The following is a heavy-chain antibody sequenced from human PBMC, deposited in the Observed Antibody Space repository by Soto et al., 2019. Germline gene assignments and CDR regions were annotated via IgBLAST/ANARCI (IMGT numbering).Heavy chain of an antibody. D-gene: IGHD2-8*01. CDR3: ARVVRLMLYSDY. V-gene: IGHV3-11*06. CDR1: GFTFSDYY. Sequence: GGSLRLSCAASGFTFSDYYTSWIRQAPGKGLEWVSYIGPSSSYTNYADSVKGRFTISRDNTKNSLYLQMNSLRAEDTAVYYCARVVRLMLYSDYWGQGTLVTVSS. CDR2: IGPSSSYT. J-gene: IGHJ4*02.